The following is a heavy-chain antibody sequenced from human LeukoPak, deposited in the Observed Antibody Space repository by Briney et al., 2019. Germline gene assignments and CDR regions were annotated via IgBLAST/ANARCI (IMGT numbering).Heavy chain of an antibody. D-gene: IGHD3-10*01. CDR1: GFTFNTYP. Sequence: GTSLRLSCAASGFTFNTYPMHWVRQAPGKGLEWVAVISADGSNKNYADSVKGRFAISRDNSRNTLYLQMNSLREEDTAVYYCARDAISRGSGAYCDCWGQGALVTVSS. J-gene: IGHJ4*02. CDR3: ARDAISRGSGAYCDC. V-gene: IGHV3-30*01. CDR2: ISADGSNK.